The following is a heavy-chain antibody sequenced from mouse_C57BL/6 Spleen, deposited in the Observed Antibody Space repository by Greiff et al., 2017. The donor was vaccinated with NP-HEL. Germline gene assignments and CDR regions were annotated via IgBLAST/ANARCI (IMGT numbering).Heavy chain of an antibody. J-gene: IGHJ2*01. CDR3: ARSRVYYDYDDGGLGY. CDR1: GYTFTSYW. CDR2: IDPSDSYT. D-gene: IGHD2-4*01. Sequence: QVQLQQPGAELVRPGTSVKLSCKASGYTFTSYWMHWVKQRPGQGLEWIGVIDPSDSYTNYNQKFKGKATLTVDTSSSTAYMQLSSLTSEDSAVYYCARSRVYYDYDDGGLGYWGQGTTLTVSS. V-gene: IGHV1-59*01.